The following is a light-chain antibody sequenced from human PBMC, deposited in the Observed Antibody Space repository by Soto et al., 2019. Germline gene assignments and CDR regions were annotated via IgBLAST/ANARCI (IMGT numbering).Light chain of an antibody. V-gene: IGLV2-14*01. Sequence: QSALTQPASVSGSPGQSITISCTGTSSDVGGYNYVSWYQQHPAKAPKLMIYDVSIRPSGISDRFSGSKSGNTASLTISGLQAEDEDDYYCSSYTSTSTFVFGSGTKVTVL. CDR2: DVS. CDR1: SSDVGGYNY. J-gene: IGLJ1*01. CDR3: SSYTSTSTFV.